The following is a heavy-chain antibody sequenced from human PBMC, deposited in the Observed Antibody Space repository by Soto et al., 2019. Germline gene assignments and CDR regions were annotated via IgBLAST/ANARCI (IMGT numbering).Heavy chain of an antibody. D-gene: IGHD2-8*01. V-gene: IGHV1-18*01. CDR1: GYTFTTYD. Sequence: QVQLVQSGAEVKKPGASVKVSCKASGYTFTTYDISWVRQAPGQGLEWMGRISTYNGNTNYPQSLQGRLTMTTDTSTTTAYMDLRSLRSEVTNIYNCTRDPYHVIMVNAPNLYGMDVWGQGTTVTVSS. J-gene: IGHJ6*02. CDR3: TRDPYHVIMVNAPNLYGMDV. CDR2: ISTYNGNT.